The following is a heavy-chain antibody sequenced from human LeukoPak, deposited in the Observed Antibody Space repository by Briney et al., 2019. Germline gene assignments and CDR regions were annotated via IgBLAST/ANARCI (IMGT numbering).Heavy chain of an antibody. Sequence: SETLSLTCTVSGGSISSYYWSWIRQPPGKGLEWIGYIFYSGSTNYNPSLKSRVTISLDTSKNQFSLKLSSVTAADTAVYYCAGHHPRNTVDFWGQGTLVTVSS. V-gene: IGHV4-59*08. CDR2: IFYSGST. CDR1: GGSISSYY. J-gene: IGHJ4*02. CDR3: AGHHPRNTVDF. D-gene: IGHD2/OR15-2a*01.